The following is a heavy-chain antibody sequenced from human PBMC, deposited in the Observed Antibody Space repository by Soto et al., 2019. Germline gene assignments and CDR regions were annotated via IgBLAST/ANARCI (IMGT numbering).Heavy chain of an antibody. J-gene: IGHJ4*02. V-gene: IGHV1-18*01. CDR1: GYTFTSYG. Sequence: ASVKVSCKASGYTFTSYGISWVRQAPGQGLEWMGWISAYNGNTNYAQKLQGRVTMTTDTSTSTAYMEPRSLRSDDTAVYYCARGGSSLWFGESPDYWGQGTLVTVSS. CDR2: ISAYNGNT. D-gene: IGHD3-10*01. CDR3: ARGGSSLWFGESPDY.